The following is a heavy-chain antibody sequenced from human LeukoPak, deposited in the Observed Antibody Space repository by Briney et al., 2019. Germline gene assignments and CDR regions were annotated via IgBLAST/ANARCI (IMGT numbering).Heavy chain of an antibody. CDR1: DGSFSGYY. V-gene: IGHV4-34*01. Sequence: SETLSLTCAVYDGSFSGYYWSWIRQPPGKGLEWIGEINHSGSTNYNPSLKSRVTISVDTSKNQFSLKLSSVTAADTAAYYCARGLKGPPSIAAAAGWFDPWGQGTLVTVSS. D-gene: IGHD6-13*01. CDR3: ARGLKGPPSIAAAAGWFDP. CDR2: INHSGST. J-gene: IGHJ5*02.